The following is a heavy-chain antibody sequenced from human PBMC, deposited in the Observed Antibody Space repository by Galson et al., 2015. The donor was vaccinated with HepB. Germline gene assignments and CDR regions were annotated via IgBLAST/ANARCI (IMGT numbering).Heavy chain of an antibody. D-gene: IGHD6-19*01. Sequence: SLRLSCAASRFTFNNYAMHWVRQAPGKGLEWVAVISSDRNDKDYANSVKCRFTISRDNFKNTVYLQMNSLRVEDTAVYYCARVRSSGWYSVFDYWGQGTLVTVSS. J-gene: IGHJ4*02. CDR3: ARVRSSGWYSVFDY. V-gene: IGHV3-30*04. CDR2: ISSDRNDK. CDR1: RFTFNNYA.